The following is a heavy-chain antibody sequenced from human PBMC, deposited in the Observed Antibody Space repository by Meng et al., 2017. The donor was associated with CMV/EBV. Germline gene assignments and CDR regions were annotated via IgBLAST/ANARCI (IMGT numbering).Heavy chain of an antibody. CDR3: ARVGSSWYSRAFDI. D-gene: IGHD6-13*01. CDR2: IYYSGST. CDR1: GGSISSYY. J-gene: IGHJ3*02. V-gene: IGHV4-59*01. Sequence: GSLRLSCTVFGGSISSYYWSWIRQPPGKGLEWIGYIYYSGSTNYNPSLKSRVTISVDTSKNQFSLKLSSVTAADTAVYYCARVGSSWYSRAFDIWGQGTMVTVSS.